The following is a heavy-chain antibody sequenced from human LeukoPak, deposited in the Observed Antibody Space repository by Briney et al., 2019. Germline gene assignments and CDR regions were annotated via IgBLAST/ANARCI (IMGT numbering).Heavy chain of an antibody. J-gene: IGHJ4*02. CDR2: INHLGSA. Sequence: PSETLSLTCSVSGYSITSTSFWAWIRQTPGKGLEWIGSINHLGSAYYNPSFESRVTISVDTSKNHFSLNLKSVTAADTAVYYCAREDGSSGYDDFWGQGTLVTVSS. D-gene: IGHD5-12*01. CDR3: AREDGSSGYDDF. V-gene: IGHV4-38-2*02. CDR1: GYSITSTSF.